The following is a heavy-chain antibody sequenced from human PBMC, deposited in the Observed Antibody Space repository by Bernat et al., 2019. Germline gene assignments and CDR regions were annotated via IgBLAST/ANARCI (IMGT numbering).Heavy chain of an antibody. D-gene: IGHD2-15*01. V-gene: IGHV3-15*01. J-gene: IGHJ3*02. CDR3: TTGLKAAEHFDDAFDI. CDR2: IMSKTVGGTT. Sequence: EMQLVESGGGLVKPGGSLRLSCAASGFTFNNAWMTWVRQVPGKRLEWVGRIMSKTVGGTTHYAAPVKDRFTISRDDSRNTVYLEMNSLKTEDTSVYFCTTGLKAAEHFDDAFDIWGQGTMVIVSS. CDR1: GFTFNNAW.